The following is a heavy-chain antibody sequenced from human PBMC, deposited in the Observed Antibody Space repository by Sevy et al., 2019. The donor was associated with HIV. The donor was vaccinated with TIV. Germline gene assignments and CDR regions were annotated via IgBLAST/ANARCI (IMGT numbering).Heavy chain of an antibody. CDR1: GITFSTSV. D-gene: IGHD2-2*01. CDR3: TRASLLGYCSTTSCYYAFDI. CDR2: ISGDTYYT. V-gene: IGHV3-21*01. J-gene: IGHJ3*02. Sequence: GGSLRLSCNASGITFSTSVMNWVRQSPDRGLEWVSSISGDTYYTHYADSMRGRFIISKDNAKNSLFLEMNSLTVEDTAGYYCTRASLLGYCSTTSCYYAFDIWGPGTVVTVSS.